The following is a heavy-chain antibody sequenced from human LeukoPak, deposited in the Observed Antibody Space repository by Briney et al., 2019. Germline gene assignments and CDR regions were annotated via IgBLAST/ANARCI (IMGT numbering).Heavy chain of an antibody. CDR2: ISWNSGSI. J-gene: IGHJ4*02. CDR3: AKDMDLQWLAPFDY. CDR1: GFTFDDYA. D-gene: IGHD6-19*01. Sequence: PGGSLRLSCAASGFTFDDYAMHWARQAPGKGLEWVSGISWNSGSIGYADSVKGRFTISRDNAKNSLYLQMNSLRAEDTALYYCAKDMDLQWLAPFDYWGQGTLVTVSS. V-gene: IGHV3-9*01.